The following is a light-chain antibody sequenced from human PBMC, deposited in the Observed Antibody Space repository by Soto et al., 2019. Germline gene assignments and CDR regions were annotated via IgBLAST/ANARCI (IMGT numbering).Light chain of an antibody. CDR1: QSVSSTY. V-gene: IGKV3-20*01. Sequence: EIVLTQSPGTLSLSPGERATLSCRASQSVSSTYLAWYQQKPGQAPGLLIYGASSRATGIPDRFSGSGSGTDFTLTISRLEPEDFVVYYCQQYGSSPTFGQGTKVEIK. CDR2: GAS. J-gene: IGKJ1*01. CDR3: QQYGSSPT.